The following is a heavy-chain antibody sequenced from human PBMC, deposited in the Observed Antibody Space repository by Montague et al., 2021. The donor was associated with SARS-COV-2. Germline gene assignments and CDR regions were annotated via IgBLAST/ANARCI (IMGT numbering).Heavy chain of an antibody. Sequence: SETLSLTCAVYGGSLTNHYWTWVRQPPGNGLEWVGEVNQSGRTTHYNPPLRSRVTISVDRSNNQVSLTLESVTAADTAIYYCASAPRYSFGFWAYWGQGTLVSVSS. D-gene: IGHD5-12*01. J-gene: IGHJ4*02. CDR3: ASAPRYSFGFWAY. CDR1: GGSLTNHY. CDR2: VNQSGRTT. V-gene: IGHV4-34*01.